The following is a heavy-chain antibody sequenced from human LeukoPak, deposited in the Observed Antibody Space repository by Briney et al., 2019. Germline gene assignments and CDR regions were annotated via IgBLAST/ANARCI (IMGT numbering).Heavy chain of an antibody. CDR3: ARGGGIAVAGNWFDP. Sequence: ASVKVSCKASGYTFTSYDINWVRQATGQGLEWMGWMNPNSGNTGYAQKFQGRVTITRNTSISTAYVELSSLRSEDTAVYYCARGGGIAVAGNWFDPWGQGTLVTVSS. J-gene: IGHJ5*02. V-gene: IGHV1-8*03. CDR1: GYTFTSYD. D-gene: IGHD6-19*01. CDR2: MNPNSGNT.